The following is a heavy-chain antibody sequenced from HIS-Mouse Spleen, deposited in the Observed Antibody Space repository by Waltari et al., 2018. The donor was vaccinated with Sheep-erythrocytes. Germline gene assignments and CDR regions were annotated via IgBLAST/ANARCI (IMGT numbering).Heavy chain of an antibody. CDR1: GYTFTGYY. V-gene: IGHV1-2*02. D-gene: IGHD2-15*01. CDR2: INPNSGGT. Sequence: QVQLVQSGAEVKKPGASVKVSCKASGYTFTGYYMHWVRQAPGQGLEWMGWINPNSGGTNYAQKFPGRVTMTMDTSISTAYMELSRLRSDDTAVYYCARDGNGRYCSGGSCYLFDYWGQGALVTVSS. J-gene: IGHJ4*02. CDR3: ARDGNGRYCSGGSCYLFDY.